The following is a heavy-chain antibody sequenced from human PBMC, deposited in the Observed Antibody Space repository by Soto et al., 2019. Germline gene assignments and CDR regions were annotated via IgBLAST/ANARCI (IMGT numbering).Heavy chain of an antibody. CDR2: IYYSGST. J-gene: IGHJ6*02. D-gene: IGHD4-17*01. CDR3: ARDTSHDYGDYDHYYYYGMDV. CDR1: GGSISSGGYY. V-gene: IGHV4-31*03. Sequence: PSETLSLTCTVSGGSISSGGYYWSWIRQHPGKGLEWIGYIYYSGSTYYNQSLKSRVTISVDTSKNQFSLKLSSVTAADTAVYYCARDTSHDYGDYDHYYYYGMDVWGQGTTVTVSS.